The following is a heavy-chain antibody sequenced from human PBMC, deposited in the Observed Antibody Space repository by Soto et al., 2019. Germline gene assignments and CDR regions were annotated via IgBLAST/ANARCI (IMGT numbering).Heavy chain of an antibody. CDR1: GFPFSNYA. CDR2: ISSSGGST. Sequence: GGSLRLSCAASGFPFSNYAISWVRQAPGKGLEWVSTISSSGGSTYYACSVKGRFTISRNNSKNTVDLQMNILRVEDTAVYYCANRNYYAKSGYTYPYFDFWGQGSLVTVSS. D-gene: IGHD3-22*01. V-gene: IGHV3-23*01. CDR3: ANRNYYAKSGYTYPYFDF. J-gene: IGHJ4*02.